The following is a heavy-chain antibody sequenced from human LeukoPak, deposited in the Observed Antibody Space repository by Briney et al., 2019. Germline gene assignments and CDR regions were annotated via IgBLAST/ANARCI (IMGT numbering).Heavy chain of an antibody. J-gene: IGHJ6*03. D-gene: IGHD2-2*01. V-gene: IGHV3-7*01. CDR1: GFTFSSYW. Sequence: GGSLRLSCAASGFTFSSYWMSWVRQAPGKGLEWVANIKQDGSEKYYVDSVKGRFTISRDNAKNSLYLQMNSLRAEDTAVYYCAREDIVVVPAAKGPRYYYYYYMDVWGKGTTVTISS. CDR3: AREDIVVVPAAKGPRYYYYYYMDV. CDR2: IKQDGSEK.